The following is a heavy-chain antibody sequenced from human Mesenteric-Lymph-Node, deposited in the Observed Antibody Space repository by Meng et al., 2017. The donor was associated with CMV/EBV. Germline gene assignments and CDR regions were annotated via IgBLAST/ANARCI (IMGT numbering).Heavy chain of an antibody. V-gene: IGHV1-18*01. CDR3: TRDRSDFCSGSFDYYYYGMDV. Sequence: ASVKVSCKASGYTFTSYGISWVRQAPGQGLEWMGWISGYNDNTKYAQKFQGRVTMTTETSTSTAYMEVRGLTSDDTAVFYCTRDRSDFCSGSFDYYYYGMDVWGQGTTVTVSS. CDR2: ISGYNDNT. CDR1: GYTFTSYG. D-gene: IGHD3-3*01. J-gene: IGHJ6*02.